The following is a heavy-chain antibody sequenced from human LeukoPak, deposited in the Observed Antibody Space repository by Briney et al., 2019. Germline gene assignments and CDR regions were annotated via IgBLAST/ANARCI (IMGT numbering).Heavy chain of an antibody. CDR2: IYYSGST. J-gene: IGHJ5*02. D-gene: IGHD6-19*01. V-gene: IGHV4-59*01. Sequence: SETLSLTCTVSGGSISSYYWSWIRQPPGKGLEWIGYIYYSGSTHYNPSLKSRVTISVDTSKNQFSLKLSSVTAADTAVYYCARDLQYSSGWYGGYNWFDPWGQGTLVTVSS. CDR1: GGSISSYY. CDR3: ARDLQYSSGWYGGYNWFDP.